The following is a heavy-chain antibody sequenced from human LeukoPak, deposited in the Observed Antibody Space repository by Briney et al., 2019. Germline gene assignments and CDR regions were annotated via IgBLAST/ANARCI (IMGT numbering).Heavy chain of an antibody. CDR2: IYYSGST. CDR3: ARIGVYSSSWYYYYYYMDV. CDR1: GGSISSYY. J-gene: IGHJ6*03. V-gene: IGHV4-59*01. Sequence: SETLSLTCTVSGGSISSYYWSWIRQPPGKGLEWIGYIYYSGSTNYNPSLKSRVTISVDTSKNQFSLKLSSVTAADTAVYYCARIGVYSSSWYYYYYYMDVWGKGTTVTISS. D-gene: IGHD6-13*01.